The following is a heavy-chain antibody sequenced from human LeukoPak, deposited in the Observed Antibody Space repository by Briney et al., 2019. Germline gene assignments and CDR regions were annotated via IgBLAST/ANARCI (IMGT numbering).Heavy chain of an antibody. CDR1: GFTFSSYS. V-gene: IGHV3-21*01. J-gene: IGHJ4*02. CDR3: ARGGSGNWNAPFDY. CDR2: ISSSSSSI. D-gene: IGHD1-1*01. Sequence: GGSLRLSCAASGFTFSSYSINWVRQAPGKGLEWVSSISSSSSSIYYADSVKGRFTISRDSAKNSLYLQMNSLRAEDTAVYYCARGGSGNWNAPFDYWGQGTLVTVSS.